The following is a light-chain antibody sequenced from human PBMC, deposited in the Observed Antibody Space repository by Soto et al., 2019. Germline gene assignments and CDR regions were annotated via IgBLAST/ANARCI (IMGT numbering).Light chain of an antibody. J-gene: IGLJ1*01. CDR3: SSYASSSIYV. Sequence: QSVLNQPASVSGSPGPSITISCTRTSSYVGGYNYVSWYQQHPGKAPKLIIYDVSNRPSGVSNRFSGSKSGNTASLTISGLQAEDEADYYCSSYASSSIYVFGTGTKVTVL. V-gene: IGLV2-14*01. CDR1: SSYVGGYNY. CDR2: DVS.